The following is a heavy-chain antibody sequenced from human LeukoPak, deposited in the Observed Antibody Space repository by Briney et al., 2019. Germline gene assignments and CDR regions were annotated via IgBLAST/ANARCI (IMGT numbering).Heavy chain of an antibody. D-gene: IGHD2-8*02. V-gene: IGHV4-30-2*01. CDR2: IYHSGST. Sequence: PSQTLSLTCAVSGGSISSGGYSWSWIRQPPGKGLEWIGYIYHSGSTYYNPSLKSRVTISVDRSKNQFSLKLSSVTAADTAVYYCARGRILSWPFDYWGQGTLVTVSS. CDR1: GGSISSGGYS. J-gene: IGHJ4*02. CDR3: ARGRILSWPFDY.